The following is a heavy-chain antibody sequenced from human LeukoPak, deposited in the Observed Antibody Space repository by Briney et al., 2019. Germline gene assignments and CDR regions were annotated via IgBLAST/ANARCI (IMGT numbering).Heavy chain of an antibody. J-gene: IGHJ4*02. CDR1: EFSVGSNY. Sequence: QTGGSLRLSCAASEFSVGSNYMTWVRQAPGKGLEWVSIIYSGGSTYYADSVKGRFTISRDNSKNTLYLQMNSLRAEDTAVYYCARDAGYNYGYGHYFDYWGQGTLVTVSS. V-gene: IGHV3-53*01. CDR2: IYSGGST. CDR3: ARDAGYNYGYGHYFDY. D-gene: IGHD5-18*01.